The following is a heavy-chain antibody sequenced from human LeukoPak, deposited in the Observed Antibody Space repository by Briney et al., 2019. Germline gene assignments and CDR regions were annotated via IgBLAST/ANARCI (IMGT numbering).Heavy chain of an antibody. CDR3: VRGYSFGPYGMDV. Sequence: GGSLRLSCSASGFPFSSYAMHWVRRAPGKGLEYVSAISDSGGSTYYADSVKGRFTISRDNSKNTLYIQMSSLRAEDTAVYFCVRGYSFGPYGMDVWGQGTTVTVSS. J-gene: IGHJ6*02. D-gene: IGHD2-15*01. CDR1: GFPFSSYA. CDR2: ISDSGGST. V-gene: IGHV3-64*05.